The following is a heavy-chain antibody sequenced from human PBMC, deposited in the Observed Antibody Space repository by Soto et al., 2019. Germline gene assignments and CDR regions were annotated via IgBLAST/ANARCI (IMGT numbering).Heavy chain of an antibody. Sequence: QVQLVQSGADVKKPGASVRVSCKASGYTFTDYGITWVRQAPGQGLEWMGWISAKNGDTNLAQKFRGRVTLTTDTSTGTAYMDLRSLTPDDPAVYYCARDPPETPSDYWGQGTLVTVSS. CDR3: ARDPPETPSDY. CDR1: GYTFTDYG. CDR2: ISAKNGDT. V-gene: IGHV1-18*01. J-gene: IGHJ4*02.